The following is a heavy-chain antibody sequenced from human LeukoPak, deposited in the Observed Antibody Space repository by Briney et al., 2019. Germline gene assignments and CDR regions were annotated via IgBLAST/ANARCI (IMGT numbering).Heavy chain of an antibody. V-gene: IGHV1-2*02. CDR2: INPNSGGT. CDR1: GYTFTGYY. J-gene: IGHJ3*02. Sequence: GASVKVSCKASGYTFTGYYIHWVRQAPGPGLEWKGWINPNSGGTNYAQKFQSRVTMTWATTISTPYMQQSRLVSDEPAAYYCSRPSCGSYSSDAFDIWGQGTMVTVSS. D-gene: IGHD1-26*01. CDR3: SRPSCGSYSSDAFDI.